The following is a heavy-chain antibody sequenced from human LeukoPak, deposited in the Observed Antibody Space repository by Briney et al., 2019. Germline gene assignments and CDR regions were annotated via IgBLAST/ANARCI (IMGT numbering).Heavy chain of an antibody. V-gene: IGHV3-21*01. CDR2: ISSSSYI. Sequence: GGSLRLSCAASGFTFSSYSMNWVRQAPGKGLEWVSSISSSSYIYYADSVKGRFTISRDNAKNSLYLQMNSLRAEDTAVYYCARVLENTYDFWSGYYTGTFDYWGQGTLVTVSS. D-gene: IGHD3-3*01. CDR1: GFTFSSYS. CDR3: ARVLENTYDFWSGYYTGTFDY. J-gene: IGHJ4*02.